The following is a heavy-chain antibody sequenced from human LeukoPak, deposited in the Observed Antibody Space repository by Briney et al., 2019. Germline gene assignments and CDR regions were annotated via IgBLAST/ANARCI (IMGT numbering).Heavy chain of an antibody. CDR1: GFTFSSYA. V-gene: IGHV3-30-3*01. J-gene: IGHJ4*02. CDR2: ISYDGSNK. Sequence: PGGSLRLSCAASGFTFSSYAMHWVRKAPGKGLGGVAVISYDGSNKYYADSVKGRFTISRDNSKNTLYLQMNSLRAEDTAVYYCARGTGPVVVSQPCFDYWGQGTLVTVSS. D-gene: IGHD2-2*01. CDR3: ARGTGPVVVSQPCFDY.